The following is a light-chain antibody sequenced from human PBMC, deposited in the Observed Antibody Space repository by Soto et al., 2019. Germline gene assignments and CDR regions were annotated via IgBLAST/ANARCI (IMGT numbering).Light chain of an antibody. CDR3: AVWDDTVTRYV. J-gene: IGLJ1*01. V-gene: IGLV1-44*01. CDR1: NSNIASNT. Sequence: QSVLTQPPSASETPGQTVSISCSGSNSNIASNTVNWYQHLPGTAPKLLIYYNNQRPSGVPDRFSGSKSGTSASLAISGLQSEDESDYYCAVWDDTVTRYVYGTGTKVTLL. CDR2: YNN.